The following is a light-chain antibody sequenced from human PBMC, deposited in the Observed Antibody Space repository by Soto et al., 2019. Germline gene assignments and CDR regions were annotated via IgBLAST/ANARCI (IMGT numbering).Light chain of an antibody. CDR3: QQYDSSLIT. Sequence: EIVLTQSPGTLLLSQEERATLSCRASQSVSSNYLAWYQQKPGQAPRLLIYGASSRATGIPDRFSGSGSGTDFSLTISRLEPEDFAVYTCQQYDSSLITFGQGTRLEIK. J-gene: IGKJ5*01. V-gene: IGKV3-20*01. CDR1: QSVSSNY. CDR2: GAS.